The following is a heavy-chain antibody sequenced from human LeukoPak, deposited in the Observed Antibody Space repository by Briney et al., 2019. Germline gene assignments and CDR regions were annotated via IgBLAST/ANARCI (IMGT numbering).Heavy chain of an antibody. V-gene: IGHV3-30*18. CDR3: AKDLCSGGSCYPSSGFNY. CDR1: GFTFSSYG. J-gene: IGHJ4*02. D-gene: IGHD2-15*01. CDR2: ISYDGSNK. Sequence: GRPLRLSCAASGFTFSSYGMHWVRQAPGKGLEWVAVISYDGSNKYYADSVKGRFTISRDNSKNTLYLQMNSLRAEDTAVYYCAKDLCSGGSCYPSSGFNYWGQGTLVTVSS.